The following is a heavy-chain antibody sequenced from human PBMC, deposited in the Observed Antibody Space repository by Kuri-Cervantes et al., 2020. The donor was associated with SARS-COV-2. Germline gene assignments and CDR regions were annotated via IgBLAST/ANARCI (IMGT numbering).Heavy chain of an antibody. CDR1: GGSISSSSYY. Sequence: GSLRLSCTVSGGSISSSSYYWGWIRQPPGKGLEWIGSIYYSGSTYSNPSLKSRVTISVDTSKNQFSLKLSSVNAADTAVYYCEREGGSRYHDAFDIWGQGTMVTVSS. J-gene: IGHJ3*02. CDR2: IYYSGST. D-gene: IGHD2-15*01. CDR3: EREGGSRYHDAFDI. V-gene: IGHV4-39*07.